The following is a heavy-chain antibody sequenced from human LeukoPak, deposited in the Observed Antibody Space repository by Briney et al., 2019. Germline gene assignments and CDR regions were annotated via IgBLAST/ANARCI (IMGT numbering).Heavy chain of an antibody. CDR1: GYTFTNYA. J-gene: IGHJ3*02. CDR2: INTGNGNT. Sequence: ASVKVSCKASGYTFTNYAMHWVRQAPGQRLEWMGWINTGNGNTKYSQKFQGRVTITRDTSASTAYMELSSLRSEDTAVYYCAREGVPDAFDIWGQGTMVTVSS. V-gene: IGHV1-3*04. CDR3: AREGVPDAFDI. D-gene: IGHD1-1*01.